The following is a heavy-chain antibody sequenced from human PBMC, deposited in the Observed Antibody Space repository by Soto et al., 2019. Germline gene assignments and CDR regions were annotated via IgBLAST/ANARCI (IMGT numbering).Heavy chain of an antibody. D-gene: IGHD3-10*01. J-gene: IGHJ5*02. Sequence: ASVKVSCKVSGYTLTELSMHLVRQAPGKGLEWMGGFDPEDGETIYAQKFQGRVTMTEDTSTDTAYMELSSLRSEDTAVYYCTLSGRTWFDPWGQGTLVTVSS. CDR2: FDPEDGET. V-gene: IGHV1-24*01. CDR1: GYTLTELS. CDR3: TLSGRTWFDP.